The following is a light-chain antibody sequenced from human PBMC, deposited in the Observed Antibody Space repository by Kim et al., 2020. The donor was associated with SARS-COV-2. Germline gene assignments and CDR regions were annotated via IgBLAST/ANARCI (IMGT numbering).Light chain of an antibody. CDR3: QQRTNWSWT. CDR1: QSVGSY. CDR2: DAS. J-gene: IGKJ1*01. V-gene: IGKV3-11*01. Sequence: EIVLTQSPATLSLSPGESATLSCRASQSVGSYLAWYQQKPGQAPRLLIYDASERATGIPARFSGSGSGTDFTLTISSLEPEDLAVYYCQQRTNWSWTFGQGTKV.